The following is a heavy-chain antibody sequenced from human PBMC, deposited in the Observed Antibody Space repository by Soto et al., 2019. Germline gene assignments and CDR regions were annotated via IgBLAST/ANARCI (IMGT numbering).Heavy chain of an antibody. CDR3: ARAISGDYYGLDY. Sequence: EVQLVESVGGLVQPGGSLRLSCAASGFTFSSYWMSWVRQAPGKGLEWVANIKQDGSEKYYLDSVKGRFTISRDNAKNSLYLQMNGLRAEDTAVYYCARAISGDYYGLDYWGQGTLVTVSS. D-gene: IGHD1-26*01. CDR2: IKQDGSEK. J-gene: IGHJ4*02. V-gene: IGHV3-7*01. CDR1: GFTFSSYW.